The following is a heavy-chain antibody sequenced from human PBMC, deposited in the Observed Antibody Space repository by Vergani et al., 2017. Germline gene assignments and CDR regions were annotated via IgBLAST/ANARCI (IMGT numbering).Heavy chain of an antibody. CDR2: ISGSAGIT. D-gene: IGHD3-10*01. Sequence: EVQLLDSGGGLVQPGGSLRLSCTTSGFTFSSYAMSWVRQAPGKGLEWVPGISGSAGITYYADSVKGRFTISRDNSKNTLYLQMNSLRAEDTAVYYCASSQGYYATTHSFDYWGQGTLVTVSS. CDR1: GFTFSSYA. CDR3: ASSQGYYATTHSFDY. V-gene: IGHV3-23*01. J-gene: IGHJ4*02.